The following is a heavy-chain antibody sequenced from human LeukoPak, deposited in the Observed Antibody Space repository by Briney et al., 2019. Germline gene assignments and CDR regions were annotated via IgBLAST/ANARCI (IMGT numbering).Heavy chain of an antibody. V-gene: IGHV1-18*01. D-gene: IGHD2-15*01. CDR2: ISTYNGNT. Sequence: ASVKVSCKASGYTFTSHGISWVRQAPGQGLEWMGWISTYNGNTNYAQKLQGRVSMTTDTSTSTAYMELRSLRSDDTAVYYCAREGCSGGSCYSDYWGQGTLVTVSS. CDR3: AREGCSGGSCYSDY. J-gene: IGHJ4*02. CDR1: GYTFTSHG.